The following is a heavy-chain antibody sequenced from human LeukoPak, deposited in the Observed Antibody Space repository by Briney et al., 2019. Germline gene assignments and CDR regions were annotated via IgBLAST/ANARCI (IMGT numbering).Heavy chain of an antibody. D-gene: IGHD4-17*01. Sequence: PSGGSLRLSCTTSGFNFGDYDMSWVRQGPGRGLEWVSGISGSGGSTYYADSVKGRFTISRDNSKNTVYVQMNSLRAEDTAVYYCAKLGYGVGGMDVWGQGTTVTVSS. J-gene: IGHJ6*02. V-gene: IGHV3-23*01. CDR1: GFNFGDYD. CDR3: AKLGYGVGGMDV. CDR2: ISGSGGST.